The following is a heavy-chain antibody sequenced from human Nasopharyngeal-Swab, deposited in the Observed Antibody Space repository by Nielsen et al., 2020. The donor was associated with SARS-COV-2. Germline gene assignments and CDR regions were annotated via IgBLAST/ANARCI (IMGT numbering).Heavy chain of an antibody. CDR3: ARVAVVVSYYYYGMDV. D-gene: IGHD2-15*01. J-gene: IGHJ6*02. CDR1: GFTFSSYG. CDR2: IWYDGSNK. V-gene: IGHV3-33*08. Sequence: GESLKISCAASGFTFSSYGMHWVRQAPGKGLEWVAVIWYDGSNKYYTDSVKGRYTISRDNSKNTLYLQMNSLRAEDTAVYYCARVAVVVSYYYYGMDVWGQGTTVTVSS.